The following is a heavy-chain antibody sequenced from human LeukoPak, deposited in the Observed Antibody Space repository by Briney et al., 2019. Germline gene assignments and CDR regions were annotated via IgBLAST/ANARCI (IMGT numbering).Heavy chain of an antibody. D-gene: IGHD6-13*01. Sequence: GGSLRLSCAASGFTFSSYAMHWVRQAPGKGLEWVANIKQDGSEKYYVDSVKGRFTISRDNAKNSLYLQMNSLRAEDTAVYYCARVLIPGIAAADPYFDYWGQGTLVTVSS. CDR3: ARVLIPGIAAADPYFDY. V-gene: IGHV3-7*01. CDR2: IKQDGSEK. CDR1: GFTFSSYA. J-gene: IGHJ4*02.